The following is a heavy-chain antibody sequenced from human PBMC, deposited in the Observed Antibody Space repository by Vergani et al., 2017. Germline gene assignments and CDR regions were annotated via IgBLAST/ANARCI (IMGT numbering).Heavy chain of an antibody. D-gene: IGHD3-22*01. J-gene: IGHJ3*02. Sequence: EVQLVESGGGVVRPGGSLRLSCAASGFTFDDYGMSWVRQAPGKGLEWVSGINWNGGSTGYADSAKGRFTISRDNAKNSLYLQMNSLRAEDTALYYCARDYYDSSGYYLMADAFDIWGQGTMVTVSS. V-gene: IGHV3-20*04. CDR3: ARDYYDSSGYYLMADAFDI. CDR2: INWNGGST. CDR1: GFTFDDYG.